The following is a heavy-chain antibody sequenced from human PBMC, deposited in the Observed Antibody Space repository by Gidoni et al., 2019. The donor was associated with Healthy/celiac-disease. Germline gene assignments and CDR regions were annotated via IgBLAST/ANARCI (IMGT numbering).Heavy chain of an antibody. CDR1: GGSFSGYY. CDR2: INHSGST. V-gene: IGHV4-34*01. Sequence: QVQLQQWGAGLLKPSETLSLTCAVYGGSFSGYYWSWIRQPPGKGLEWIGEINHSGSTNYNPSLKSRVTISVDTSKNQFSLKLSSVTAADTAVYYCARGGGSGYSYEGGYFDYWGQGTLVTVSS. CDR3: ARGGGSGYSYEGGYFDY. D-gene: IGHD5-18*01. J-gene: IGHJ4*02.